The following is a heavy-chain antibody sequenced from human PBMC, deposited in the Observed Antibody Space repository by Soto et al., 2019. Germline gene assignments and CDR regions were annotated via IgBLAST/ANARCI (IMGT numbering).Heavy chain of an antibody. CDR1: AYTFTSYG. Sequence: QVQLVQSGPEVKKPGASVKVSCKASAYTFTSYGISWVRQAPGQGLEWMGWISGYNGQTNYAQKFRGRVTITTDASTSTAYMELRRLRSDDTATYYCARDGRKQLGVEGLNAMDVWGQGTTVTVSS. V-gene: IGHV1-18*01. CDR2: ISGYNGQT. CDR3: ARDGRKQLGVEGLNAMDV. D-gene: IGHD1-1*01. J-gene: IGHJ6*02.